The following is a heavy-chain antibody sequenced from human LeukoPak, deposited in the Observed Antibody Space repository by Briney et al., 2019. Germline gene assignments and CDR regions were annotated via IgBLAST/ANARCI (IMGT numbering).Heavy chain of an antibody. V-gene: IGHV1-2*02. CDR1: GYTFTDYY. CDR3: ARVRIGQQLDKYYYYAMDV. Sequence: ASVTVSCKSSGYTFTDYYMHRVRQAPGQGLEWVGWINPNRGGTNYAQKFQGRVTMTTDTSISTAYMEVSRLRSDDTAVYYCARVRIGQQLDKYYYYAMDVWGQGTTVTVSS. D-gene: IGHD6-13*01. J-gene: IGHJ6*02. CDR2: INPNRGGT.